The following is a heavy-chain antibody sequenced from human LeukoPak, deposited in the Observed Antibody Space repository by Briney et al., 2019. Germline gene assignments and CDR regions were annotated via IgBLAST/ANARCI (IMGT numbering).Heavy chain of an antibody. J-gene: IGHJ4*02. D-gene: IGHD2-8*01. CDR2: IHYSGST. V-gene: IGHV4-59*12. Sequence: SETLSLTCTVSGGSISSYYWSWIRQPPGKGLEWIGYIHYSGSTNYNPSLKSRVTISVDTSKNQFSLKLSSVTAADTAVYYCARFCTNGVCYTRDYWGQGTLVTVSS. CDR3: ARFCTNGVCYTRDY. CDR1: GGSISSYY.